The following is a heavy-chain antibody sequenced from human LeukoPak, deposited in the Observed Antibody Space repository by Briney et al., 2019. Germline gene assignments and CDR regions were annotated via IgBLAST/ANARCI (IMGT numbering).Heavy chain of an antibody. V-gene: IGHV3-30*04. J-gene: IGHJ5*02. CDR3: ARDLVARNWFDP. CDR1: GFTFSSYA. D-gene: IGHD5-12*01. CDR2: ISNDGINK. Sequence: GRSLRLSCAASGFTFSSYAMHWVRQAPGKGLEWVAIISNDGINKYYAASVKGRFTISRDNSKNTLYLQMNSLRAEDTAVYYCARDLVARNWFDPWGQGTLVTVSS.